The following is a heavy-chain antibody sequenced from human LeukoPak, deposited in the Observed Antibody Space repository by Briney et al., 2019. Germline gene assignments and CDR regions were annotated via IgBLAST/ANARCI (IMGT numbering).Heavy chain of an antibody. V-gene: IGHV4-4*07. D-gene: IGHD6-13*01. CDR3: ARTLRVIAAAGLYYYYYMDV. Sequence: SETLSLTCTVSGASISPYYWSWIRQPAGKGLEWIGRIYNSGYTNYNPSLESRVTMSLDTSKNEFSLKLSSVTAADTAVYYCARTLRVIAAAGLYYYYYMDVWGKGTTVTVSS. CDR2: IYNSGYT. J-gene: IGHJ6*03. CDR1: GASISPYY.